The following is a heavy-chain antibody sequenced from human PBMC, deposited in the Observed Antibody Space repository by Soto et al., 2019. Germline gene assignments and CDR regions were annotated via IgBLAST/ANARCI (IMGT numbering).Heavy chain of an antibody. Sequence: QVQLVQSGAEVKKPWASVKVSCKASGYSFSGYGINWVRQAPGQGLEWMGWISAYNGNTKYAQKFQGRVTMTTDTSTSTAHMELRSLRSDDTAVYFCARSSSDFGDDGLSLGYWGQGTLVTVSS. J-gene: IGHJ4*02. D-gene: IGHD4-17*01. CDR1: GYSFSGYG. CDR2: ISAYNGNT. CDR3: ARSSSDFGDDGLSLGY. V-gene: IGHV1-18*01.